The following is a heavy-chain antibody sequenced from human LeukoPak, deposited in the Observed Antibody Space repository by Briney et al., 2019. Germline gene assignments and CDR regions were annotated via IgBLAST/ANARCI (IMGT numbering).Heavy chain of an antibody. Sequence: GGFLRLSCAASGFTFSSYSMNWVRQAPGKGLEWVSYISSSSRTIYYADSVKGRFTISRDNAKNSLYLQMNSLRDEDTAVYYCARDQFGNYRIDYWGQGTLVTVSS. CDR2: ISSSSRTI. J-gene: IGHJ4*02. CDR3: ARDQFGNYRIDY. D-gene: IGHD1-7*01. CDR1: GFTFSSYS. V-gene: IGHV3-48*02.